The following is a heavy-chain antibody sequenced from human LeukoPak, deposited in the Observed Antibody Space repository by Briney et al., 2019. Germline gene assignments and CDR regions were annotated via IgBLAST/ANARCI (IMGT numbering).Heavy chain of an antibody. V-gene: IGHV3-23*01. D-gene: IGHD2-15*01. CDR3: ATADCSGGSCYSALDY. CDR2: ISGSGGST. J-gene: IGHJ4*02. CDR1: GFTFSSYA. Sequence: GGSLRLSCAASGFTFSSYAMSWVPQAPGKGLEWVSAISGSGGSTYYADSVKGRFTISRDNSKNTLYLQMNSLRAEDRAVYYCATADCSGGSCYSALDYWGQGTLVTVSS.